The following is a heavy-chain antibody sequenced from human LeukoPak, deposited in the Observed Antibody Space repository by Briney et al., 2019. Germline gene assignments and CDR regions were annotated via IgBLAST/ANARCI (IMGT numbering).Heavy chain of an antibody. Sequence: QPGGSLRLSCAASGFTFSSYEVNWVRQAPGKGLEWVSYISGGGHTIYYADSVKGRFTISRDDAKNSLYLQMNSLRADDTALYYCVRHGYASGWYNGFDLWGQGTMVTVSS. J-gene: IGHJ3*01. D-gene: IGHD6-19*01. CDR3: VRHGYASGWYNGFDL. V-gene: IGHV3-48*03. CDR2: ISGGGHTI. CDR1: GFTFSSYE.